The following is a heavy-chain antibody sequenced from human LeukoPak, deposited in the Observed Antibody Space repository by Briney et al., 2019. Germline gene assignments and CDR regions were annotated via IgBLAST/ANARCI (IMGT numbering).Heavy chain of an antibody. Sequence: SETLSLTCTVSGGSISSSNWWSWVRQPPGKGLEWIGEIYHSGSTNYNPSLKSRVTISVDKSKNQFSLKLSSETAADTAVYYCARGRFMVPGFFDYWGQGTLVTVSS. CDR3: ARGRFMVPGFFDY. V-gene: IGHV4-4*02. D-gene: IGHD3-10*01. J-gene: IGHJ4*02. CDR1: GGSISSSNW. CDR2: IYHSGST.